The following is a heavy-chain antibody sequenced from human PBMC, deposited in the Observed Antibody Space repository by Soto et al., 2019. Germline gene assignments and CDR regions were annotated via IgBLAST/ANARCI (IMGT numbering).Heavy chain of an antibody. Sequence: GESLKISCKGSGYSFTSYWIGWVRQMPGKGLEWMGIIYPGDSDTRYSPSFQGQVTISADKSISTAYLQWSSLKASDTAMYYCARIVDRDYGDYGFNWFDPWGQGTLVTVSS. V-gene: IGHV5-51*01. CDR3: ARIVDRDYGDYGFNWFDP. J-gene: IGHJ5*02. CDR1: GYSFTSYW. CDR2: IYPGDSDT. D-gene: IGHD4-17*01.